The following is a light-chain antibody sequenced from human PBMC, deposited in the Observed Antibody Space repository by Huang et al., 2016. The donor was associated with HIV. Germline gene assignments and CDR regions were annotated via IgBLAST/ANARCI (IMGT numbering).Light chain of an antibody. J-gene: IGKJ1*01. CDR3: QQDYSSPLT. V-gene: IGKV4-1*01. CDR1: HSVSSSSTGKDY. CDR2: WAS. Sequence: DIIMTQSPDSLAVSLGERATLNCRSSHSVSSSSTGKDYLAWFQLKPGQPPRLLLFWASTREAGVPDRFSGSGSGTHFTLTIAKLEAEDAAIYYCQQDYSSPLTFGQGTRVEVK.